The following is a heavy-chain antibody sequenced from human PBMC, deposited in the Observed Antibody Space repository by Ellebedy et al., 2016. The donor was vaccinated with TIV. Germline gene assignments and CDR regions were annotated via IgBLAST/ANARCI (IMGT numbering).Heavy chain of an antibody. D-gene: IGHD6-19*01. J-gene: IGHJ4*02. CDR2: IIPIFGTA. CDR3: ASGGLQWLVPPDY. CDR1: GGTFSSYA. V-gene: IGHV1-69*13. Sequence: SVKVSXXASGGTFSSYAISWVRQAPGQGLEWMGGIIPIFGTANYAQKFQGRVTITADESTSTAYMELSSLRSEDTAVYYCASGGLQWLVPPDYWGQGTLVTVSS.